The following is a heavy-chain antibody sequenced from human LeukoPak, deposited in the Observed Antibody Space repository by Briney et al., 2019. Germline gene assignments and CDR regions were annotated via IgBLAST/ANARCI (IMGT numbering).Heavy chain of an antibody. V-gene: IGHV4-30-4*01. J-gene: IGHJ6*02. CDR1: GGSISSGDYY. Sequence: PSETLSLTCTVSGGSISSGDYYWSWIRQPPGKGLEWIGYIYYSGSTYYNPSLKSRVTISVDTSKNQFSPKLSSVTAADTAMYYCARVGGYSGYDYSSRHGMDVWGQGTTVTVSS. CDR2: IYYSGST. CDR3: ARVGGYSGYDYSSRHGMDV. D-gene: IGHD5-12*01.